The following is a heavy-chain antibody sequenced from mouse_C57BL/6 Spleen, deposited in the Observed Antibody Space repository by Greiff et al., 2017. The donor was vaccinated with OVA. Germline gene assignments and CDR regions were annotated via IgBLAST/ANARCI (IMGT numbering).Heavy chain of an antibody. D-gene: IGHD1-1*01. CDR1: GFTFTDYY. CDR3: ARYGYGSSQAWFAY. Sequence: EVNVVESGGGLVQPGGSLSLSCAASGFTFTDYYMSWVRQPPGKALEWLGFIRNKANGYTTEYSASVKGRFTISRDNSQSILYLQMNALRAEDSATYYCARYGYGSSQAWFAYWGQGTLVTVSA. V-gene: IGHV7-3*01. J-gene: IGHJ3*01. CDR2: IRNKANGYTT.